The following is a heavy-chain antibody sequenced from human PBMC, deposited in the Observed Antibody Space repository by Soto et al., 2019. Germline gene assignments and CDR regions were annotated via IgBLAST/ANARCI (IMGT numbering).Heavy chain of an antibody. V-gene: IGHV4-59*01. CDR1: GGSISSYY. J-gene: IGHJ5*02. D-gene: IGHD6-19*01. CDR3: ARETVMSSGCLDP. CDR2: IYYSGST. Sequence: SSETLSLTCTVSGGSISSYYWSWIRQPPGKGLEWIGYIYYSGSTNYNPSLKSRVTISVDTSKNQFSLKLSSVTAADTTVYYCARETVMSSGCLDPWGQGTLVTVSS.